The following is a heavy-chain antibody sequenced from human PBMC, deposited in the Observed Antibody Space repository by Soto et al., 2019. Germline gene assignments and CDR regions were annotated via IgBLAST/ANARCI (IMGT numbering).Heavy chain of an antibody. CDR1: GFSFSAYY. J-gene: IGHJ5*01. CDR3: ARSPRAATFWFDS. V-gene: IGHV3-11*06. Sequence: GGSLRLSCAASGFSFSAYYMSWIRQAPGKGLEWVSYISSSSNYINYAESVKGRFTISRDNAKNSLYLQMNNLRAEDSASYYCARSPRAATFWFDSWGQGTLVTVSS. D-gene: IGHD2-15*01. CDR2: ISSSSNYI.